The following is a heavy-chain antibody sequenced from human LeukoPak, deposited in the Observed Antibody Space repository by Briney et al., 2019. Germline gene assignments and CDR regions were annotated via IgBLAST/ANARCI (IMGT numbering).Heavy chain of an antibody. Sequence: GGSLRLSCAASGFTFDRFTIHWVRQTPGKGLEWVSLINRRGHTFYADSVKGRFTISRDNSRNSVFLQMNSLRTEDTALYYCAKGSSVAAISRASDIWGQGTMVTVSS. J-gene: IGHJ3*02. CDR1: GFTFDRFT. CDR2: INRRGHT. CDR3: AKGSSVAAISRASDI. D-gene: IGHD2-15*01. V-gene: IGHV3-43*01.